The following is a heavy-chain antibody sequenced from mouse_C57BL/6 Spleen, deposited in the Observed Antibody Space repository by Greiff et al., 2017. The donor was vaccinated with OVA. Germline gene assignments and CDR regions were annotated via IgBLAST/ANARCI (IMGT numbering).Heavy chain of an antibody. D-gene: IGHD2-4*01. CDR2: IDPENGDT. V-gene: IGHV14-4*01. CDR3: TTGLRRAMDY. Sequence: VQLQQSGAELVRPGASVKLSCTASGFNIKDDYMHWVKQRPEQGLEWIGCIDPENGDTDYASKFQGKATLTADTSSNTAYLQLSSLTSEDTAVYYCTTGLRRAMDYWGQGTSVTVSS. CDR1: GFNIKDDY. J-gene: IGHJ4*01.